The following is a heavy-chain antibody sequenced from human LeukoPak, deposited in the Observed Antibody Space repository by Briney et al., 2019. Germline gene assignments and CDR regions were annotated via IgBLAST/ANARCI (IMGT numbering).Heavy chain of an antibody. CDR2: IIPIFGTA. Sequence: GSSVKVSCKASGGTFSSYAISWVRQAPGQGLEWMGGIIPIFGTANYAQKFQGRVTITTDESTSTAYMELSSLRSEDTAVYYCASSARVATFNYYYMDVWGKGTTVTVSS. D-gene: IGHD5-12*01. J-gene: IGHJ6*03. CDR3: ASSARVATFNYYYMDV. V-gene: IGHV1-69*05. CDR1: GGTFSSYA.